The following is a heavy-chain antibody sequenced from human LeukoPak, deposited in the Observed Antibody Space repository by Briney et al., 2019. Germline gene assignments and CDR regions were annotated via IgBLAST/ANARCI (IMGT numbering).Heavy chain of an antibody. D-gene: IGHD6-13*01. CDR1: GFTFSNSW. Sequence: GGSLRLSCAASGFTFSNSWMSWVRQAPGKGLAWVGRIKSKTDGGTTDYAAPVKGRFTISRDDSKNTLYLQMNSLKTEDTAVYFCASEQLVFDYWGQGTLVTVSS. V-gene: IGHV3-15*01. J-gene: IGHJ4*02. CDR3: ASEQLVFDY. CDR2: IKSKTDGGTT.